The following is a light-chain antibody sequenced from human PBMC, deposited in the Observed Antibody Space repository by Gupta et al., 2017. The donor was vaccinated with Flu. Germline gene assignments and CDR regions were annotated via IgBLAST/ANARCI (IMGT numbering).Light chain of an antibody. Sequence: QSALTQPASVSGSPGQSIAISCTGTTSDVGANNYVSWYQQHPGKAPKVMIYGVNNRPSGVSDRFSGSKSGNTASLTISGLQAEDEAEYYCSSYRSSSTSFFFGTGTKVTVL. V-gene: IGLV2-14*01. CDR3: SSYRSSSTSFF. CDR1: TSDVGANNY. CDR2: GVN. J-gene: IGLJ1*01.